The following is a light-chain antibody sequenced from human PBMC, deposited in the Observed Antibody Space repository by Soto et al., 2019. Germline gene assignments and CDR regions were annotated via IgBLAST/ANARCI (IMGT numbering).Light chain of an antibody. CDR2: AAS. V-gene: IGKV1-8*01. Sequence: AIRMTQSPSSFSASTGDRVTITCRASQGISSYLAWYQQKPGKAPKLLIYAASILQSGVPSRFSGSGSGTDFTLTISFLQSEDFATYYCQQYYSYPRALTFGGGTKVEIK. J-gene: IGKJ4*01. CDR1: QGISSY. CDR3: QQYYSYPRALT.